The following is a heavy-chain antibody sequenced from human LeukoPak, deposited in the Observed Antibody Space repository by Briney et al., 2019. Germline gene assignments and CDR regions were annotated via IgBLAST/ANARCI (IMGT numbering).Heavy chain of an antibody. Sequence: PSETLSLTCAVYGGSFSGYYWSWIRQPPGKGLEWIGKINHSGSTNYNPSLKSRVTISVDTSKNQFSLKLSSVTAADTAVYYCARGHNSSGWYRVLDYWGQGTLVTVSS. CDR1: GGSFSGYY. CDR3: ARGHNSSGWYRVLDY. CDR2: INHSGST. V-gene: IGHV4-34*01. D-gene: IGHD6-19*01. J-gene: IGHJ4*02.